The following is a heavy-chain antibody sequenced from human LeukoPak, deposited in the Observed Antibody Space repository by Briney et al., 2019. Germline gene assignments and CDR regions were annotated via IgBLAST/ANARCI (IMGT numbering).Heavy chain of an antibody. Sequence: AGGSLRLSCAASGFTFDDYAMHWVRQAPGKGLEWVSGISWNSGSIGYADSVKGRFTISRDNAKNSLYLQMNSLRAEDTALYYCAKGSYGSGSYYNYYFDYWGQGTLVTVSS. J-gene: IGHJ4*02. CDR1: GFTFDDYA. CDR3: AKGSYGSGSYYNYYFDY. V-gene: IGHV3-9*01. D-gene: IGHD3-10*01. CDR2: ISWNSGSI.